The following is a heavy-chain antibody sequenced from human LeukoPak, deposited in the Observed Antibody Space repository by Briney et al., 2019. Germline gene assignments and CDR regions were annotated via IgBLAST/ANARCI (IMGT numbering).Heavy chain of an antibody. V-gene: IGHV1-18*01. CDR1: GYSFTSYG. D-gene: IGHD6-13*01. CDR2: INPNSGGT. CDR3: ARDTRIAAAGPNFDY. Sequence: ASVKVSCKASGYSFTSYGISWVRQAPGQGLEWMGWINPNSGGTNYAQKFQGRVTMTTDTSTSTAYMELRSLRSDDTAVYYCARDTRIAAAGPNFDYWGQGTLVTVSA. J-gene: IGHJ4*02.